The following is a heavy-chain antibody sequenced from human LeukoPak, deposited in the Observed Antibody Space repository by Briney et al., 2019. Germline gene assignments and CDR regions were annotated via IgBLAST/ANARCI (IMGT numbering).Heavy chain of an antibody. J-gene: IGHJ4*02. CDR1: GGSFSGYY. CDR2: INHSGST. CDR3: ARGGSSWFFDY. D-gene: IGHD6-13*01. V-gene: IGHV4-34*01. Sequence: SETLSLTCAVYGGSFSGYYWSWIRQPPGKGLEWIGEINHSGSTNYNPSLKSRVTISVDTSKNQFSLKLSSVTAADTAVHYCARGGSSWFFDYCGQGTLVTVSS.